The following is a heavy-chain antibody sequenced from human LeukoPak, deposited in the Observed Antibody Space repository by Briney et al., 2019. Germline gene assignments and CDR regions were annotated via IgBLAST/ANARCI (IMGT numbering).Heavy chain of an antibody. V-gene: IGHV4-59*01. J-gene: IGHJ6*02. CDR2: IYYSGST. CDR3: ARVRSSSYYYSMDV. D-gene: IGHD6-6*01. Sequence: KASETLSLTCTVSGGSISSYYRSWIRQPPGKGLEWIGYIYYSGSTNYNPSLKSRVTISVDTSKNQFSLKLSSVTAADTAVYYCARVRSSSYYYSMDVWGQGTTVTVSS. CDR1: GGSISSYY.